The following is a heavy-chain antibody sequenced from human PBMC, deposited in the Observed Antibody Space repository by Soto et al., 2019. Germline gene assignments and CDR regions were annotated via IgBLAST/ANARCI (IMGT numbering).Heavy chain of an antibody. D-gene: IGHD3-10*01. J-gene: IGHJ3*02. CDR3: ARDPWGGAVDAFDI. V-gene: IGHV1-3*01. CDR2: INGGNGNT. Sequence: QVQFVQSGAEVKKPGASVKVSCKASGYSFTNYVIHWVRQAPGQRLEWMGWINGGNGNTKYSQKFQGRVTITRDTSASTAYMELSSLRSEDTAVYYCARDPWGGAVDAFDIWGQGTMVRVSS. CDR1: GYSFTNYV.